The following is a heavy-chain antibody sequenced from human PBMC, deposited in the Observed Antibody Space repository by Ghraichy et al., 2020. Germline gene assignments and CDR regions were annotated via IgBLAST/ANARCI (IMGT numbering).Heavy chain of an antibody. J-gene: IGHJ4*02. V-gene: IGHV4-31*03. Sequence: SETLSLTCTVSGGSISTGGYYWSWIRQHPGKGLEWIGYIYYSGSTFYNPSLKSRVTISVDTSKNQFSLKLSSVTAADTAVYFCARNYYDSSGYYFDWKIDWKIDYWGQGTLVTVSS. CDR3: ARNYYDSSGYYFDWKIDWKIDY. D-gene: IGHD3-22*01. CDR1: GGSISTGGYY. CDR2: IYYSGST.